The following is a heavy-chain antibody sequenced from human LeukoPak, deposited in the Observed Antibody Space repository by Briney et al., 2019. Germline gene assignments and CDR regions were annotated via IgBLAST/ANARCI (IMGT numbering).Heavy chain of an antibody. CDR3: AKRTSSMGELPGEFDY. V-gene: IGHV3-23*01. J-gene: IGHJ4*02. CDR2: ISGSGGST. Sequence: GGSLRLSCAASGFTFSSYAMSWVRQAPGKGLEWVSAISGSGGSTYHADSVKGRFTISRDNSKNTLYLQMNSLRAEDTAVYYCAKRTSSMGELPGEFDYWGQGTLVTVSS. CDR1: GFTFSSYA. D-gene: IGHD1-26*01.